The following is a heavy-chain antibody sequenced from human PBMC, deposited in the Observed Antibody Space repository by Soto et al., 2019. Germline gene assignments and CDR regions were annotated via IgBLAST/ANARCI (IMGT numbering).Heavy chain of an antibody. D-gene: IGHD1-26*01. V-gene: IGHV1-69*13. CDR2: IIPIFGTA. J-gene: IGHJ6*02. CDR3: ARFRGRYYYYGMDV. Sequence: SVKVSCKASGGTFSSYAISWVRQAPGQGLEWMGGIIPIFGTANYAQKFQGRVTITADESTSTAYMELSSLRSEDAAVYYCARFRGRYYYYGMDVWGQGTTVTVSS. CDR1: GGTFSSYA.